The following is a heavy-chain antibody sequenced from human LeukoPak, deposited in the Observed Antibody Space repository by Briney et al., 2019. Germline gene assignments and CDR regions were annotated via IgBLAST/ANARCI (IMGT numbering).Heavy chain of an antibody. CDR1: GYTFTSYY. CDR2: INPSGGST. CDR3: ARTRAYYDFWSGYRDYWYFDL. Sequence: ASVKVSCKASGYTFTSYYMHWVRQAPGQGLEWMGIINPSGGSTSYAQKFQGRVTMTRVTSTSTVYMELSSLRSEDTAVYYCARTRAYYDFWSGYRDYWYFDLWGRGTLVTVSS. V-gene: IGHV1-46*01. D-gene: IGHD3-3*01. J-gene: IGHJ2*01.